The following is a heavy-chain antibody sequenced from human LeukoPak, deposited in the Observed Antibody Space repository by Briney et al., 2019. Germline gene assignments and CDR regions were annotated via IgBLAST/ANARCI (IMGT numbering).Heavy chain of an antibody. Sequence: PGGSLRLSCAASGFTFSSNEMNWVRQAPGKGLEWVSYISSSGSTIYYADSVQARFTISRDNAKNSLYLQMNRLRAGDTAVYYCARELGGNTFDCGGQGTLVTVSS. CDR3: ARELGGNTFDC. J-gene: IGHJ4*02. CDR1: GFTFSSNE. CDR2: ISSSGSTI. D-gene: IGHD4-23*01. V-gene: IGHV3-48*03.